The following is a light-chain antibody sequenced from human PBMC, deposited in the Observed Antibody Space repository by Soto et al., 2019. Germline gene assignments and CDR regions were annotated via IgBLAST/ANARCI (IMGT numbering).Light chain of an antibody. CDR1: QSIGNY. Sequence: DIQMTQSPSSLSASVGDRVTITCRASQSIGNYLNWYQQNPGKAPKLLIYVASTLQSGVPSRFSASGSGTDFTLTISSLQPEDFATYYCQQSSSTAPVTFGGGTKVDIK. V-gene: IGKV1-39*01. J-gene: IGKJ4*01. CDR3: QQSSSTAPVT. CDR2: VAS.